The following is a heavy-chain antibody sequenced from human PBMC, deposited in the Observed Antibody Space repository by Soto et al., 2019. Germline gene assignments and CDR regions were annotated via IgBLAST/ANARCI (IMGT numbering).Heavy chain of an antibody. Sequence: GGSLRLSCAASGFTFSSYGMHWVRQAPGKGLEWVAVISYDGSNKYYADSVKGRFTISRDNSKNTLYLQMNSLRAEDTAVYYCAKGLIPYGSGTLLAYWGQGTLVTVSS. CDR1: GFTFSSYG. J-gene: IGHJ4*02. D-gene: IGHD3-10*01. CDR2: ISYDGSNK. CDR3: AKGLIPYGSGTLLAY. V-gene: IGHV3-30*18.